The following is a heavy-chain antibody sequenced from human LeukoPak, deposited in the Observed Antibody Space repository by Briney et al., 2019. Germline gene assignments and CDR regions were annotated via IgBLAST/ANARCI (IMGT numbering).Heavy chain of an antibody. D-gene: IGHD6-19*01. CDR1: GFIFSNYG. CDR2: IWYDGSKK. V-gene: IGHV3-33*01. Sequence: GGPLRLSCAASGFIFSNYGMHWVRQAPGKGLEWVAVIWYDGSKKYYADSVEGRFTISRDDSKNTLYLQMNSLRAEDTAVYYCARVYSSGWADFDYWGQGTLVTVSS. J-gene: IGHJ4*02. CDR3: ARVYSSGWADFDY.